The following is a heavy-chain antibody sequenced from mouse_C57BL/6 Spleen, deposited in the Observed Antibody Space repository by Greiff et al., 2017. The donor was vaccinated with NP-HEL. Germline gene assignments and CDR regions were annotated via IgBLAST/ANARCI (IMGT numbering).Heavy chain of an antibody. D-gene: IGHD1-1*01. J-gene: IGHJ3*01. CDR3: ARGGYYGSSPFAY. CDR1: GYAFTNYL. CDR2: INPGSGGT. V-gene: IGHV1-54*01. Sequence: QVQLQQSGAELVRPGTSVKVSCKASGYAFTNYLIEWVKQRPGQGLEWIGVINPGSGGTNYNEKFKGKATLTADKSSSTAYMQLSSLTSEDSAVYFCARGGYYGSSPFAYWGQGTLVTVSA.